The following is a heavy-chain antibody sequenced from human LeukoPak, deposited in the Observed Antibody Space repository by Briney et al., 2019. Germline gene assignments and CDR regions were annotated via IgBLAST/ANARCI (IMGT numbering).Heavy chain of an antibody. CDR2: IYYSGST. CDR3: ARGITIFGVVILKRYYFDY. D-gene: IGHD3-3*01. CDR1: GGSISSGDYY. J-gene: IGHJ4*02. Sequence: SETLSLTCTVSGGSISSGDYYWSWIRQPPGKGLEWIGYIYYSGSTYYNPSPKSRVTISVDTSKNQFSLKLSSVTAADTAVYYCARGITIFGVVILKRYYFDYWGQGTLVTVSS. V-gene: IGHV4-30-4*08.